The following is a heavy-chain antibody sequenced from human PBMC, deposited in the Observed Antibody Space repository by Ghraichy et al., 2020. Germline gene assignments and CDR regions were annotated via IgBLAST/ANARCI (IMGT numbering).Heavy chain of an antibody. Sequence: GGSLRLSCAASGFTFSSYAIHWVRQAPGKGLEWVAVICYDGNSKSYVDSVKGRFTISRDNSKNTLYLQMNSLRVDDTAVYYCASDTKAGGSYVADAFDIWGRGTMVTVSS. CDR1: GFTFSSYA. D-gene: IGHD1-26*01. V-gene: IGHV3-33*01. CDR2: ICYDGNSK. CDR3: ASDTKAGGSYVADAFDI. J-gene: IGHJ3*02.